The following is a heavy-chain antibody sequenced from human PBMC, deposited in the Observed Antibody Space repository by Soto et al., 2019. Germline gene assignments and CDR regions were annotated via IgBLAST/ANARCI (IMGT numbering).Heavy chain of an antibody. CDR2: ISGSGGST. CDR1: GFTSSSYA. V-gene: IGHV3-23*01. CDR3: AKPAVAGDYYYYGMDV. J-gene: IGHJ6*02. Sequence: GGSLRLSCAASGFTSSSYAMSWVRQAPGKGLEWVSAISGSGGSTYYADSVKGRFTISRDNSKNTLYLQMNSLRAEDTAVYYCAKPAVAGDYYYYGMDVWGQGTTVTVSS. D-gene: IGHD6-19*01.